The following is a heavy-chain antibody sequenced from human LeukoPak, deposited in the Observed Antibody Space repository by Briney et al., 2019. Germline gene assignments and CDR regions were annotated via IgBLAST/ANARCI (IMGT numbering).Heavy chain of an antibody. V-gene: IGHV3-30-3*01. CDR1: AFTFSSSA. CDR2: ISFDGNNI. J-gene: IGHJ4*02. CDR3: VKDGLGHYYYDSSGYGDY. Sequence: PGGSLRLSCTGSAFTFSSSAFHWVRQAPGKGLEWLSVISFDGNNIHYADSVKGRFTVFRDNSRHTLYLQMNSLGPEDTAVYYCVKDGLGHYYYDSSGYGDYWGQGTLVTVSS. D-gene: IGHD3-22*01.